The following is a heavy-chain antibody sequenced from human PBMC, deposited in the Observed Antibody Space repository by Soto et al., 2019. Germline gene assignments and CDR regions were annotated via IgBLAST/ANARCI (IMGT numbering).Heavy chain of an antibody. CDR2: IYYTGST. CDR3: AGGGYGDYDY. Sequence: QVQLQESGPGLVKPSETLSLTCSVSGGSISSYYWNWIRQPPGKGLEWIGYIYYTGSTNQNPSLKSRVTISLDTPKKQFSLKLSSVTAADTAGYYCAGGGYGDYDYWGQGTLVTVSS. CDR1: GGSISSYY. D-gene: IGHD5-12*01. V-gene: IGHV4-59*01. J-gene: IGHJ4*02.